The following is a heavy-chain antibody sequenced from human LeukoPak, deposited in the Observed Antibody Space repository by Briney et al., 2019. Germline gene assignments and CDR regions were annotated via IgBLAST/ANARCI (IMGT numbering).Heavy chain of an antibody. J-gene: IGHJ3*02. Sequence: GGSLRLSCAASGFTFSDAWMSWVRQAPGKGLEWVAVISYDGSNKYYADSVKGRFTISRDNSKSTLYLQMNSLRAEDTAVYYCAKKFNYGDYVDAFDIWGQGTMVTVSS. V-gene: IGHV3-30*18. CDR3: AKKFNYGDYVDAFDI. D-gene: IGHD4-17*01. CDR1: GFTFSDAW. CDR2: ISYDGSNK.